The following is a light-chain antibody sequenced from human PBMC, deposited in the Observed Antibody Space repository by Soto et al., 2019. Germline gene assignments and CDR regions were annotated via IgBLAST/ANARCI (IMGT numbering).Light chain of an antibody. CDR2: DTS. V-gene: IGKV3-15*01. J-gene: IGKJ4*01. Sequence: EVVLSQSQATLSVSPVEGHTLXSRASQGIGDTLAWYQHKPGQTPRLLIYDTSTRATGVPTRFSGSRSGAEFTLTINSLQSEDFAVYYCQPYNNWPLTFGGGTKVDIK. CDR1: QGIGDT. CDR3: QPYNNWPLT.